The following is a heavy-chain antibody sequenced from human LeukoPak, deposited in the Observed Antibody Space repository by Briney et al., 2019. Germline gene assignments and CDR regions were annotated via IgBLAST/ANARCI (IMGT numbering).Heavy chain of an antibody. J-gene: IGHJ3*02. CDR1: GCSFTSYW. CDR2: IYPGDSDT. CDR3: ATLRSSGYHFDAFDI. V-gene: IGHV5-51*01. Sequence: GESLKISCKGSGCSFTSYWIGWVRQMPGKGLEWMGIIYPGDSDTRYSPSFQGQVTISADKSISTAYLQWSSLKASDTAMYYCATLRSSGYHFDAFDIWGQGTMVTVSS. D-gene: IGHD3-22*01.